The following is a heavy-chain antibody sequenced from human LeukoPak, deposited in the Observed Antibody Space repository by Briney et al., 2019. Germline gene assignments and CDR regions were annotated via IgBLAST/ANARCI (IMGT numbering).Heavy chain of an antibody. CDR2: IYYSGST. Sequence: SETLSLTCTVSGGSISSGGYYWSWIRQHPGKGLEWIGYIYYSGSTYYNPSLKSRVTISVDTSKNQFSLKLSSVTAADTAVYYCARAMVRGVIGHYYGMDVWGKGTMVTVSS. V-gene: IGHV4-31*03. CDR3: ARAMVRGVIGHYYGMDV. CDR1: GGSISSGGYY. J-gene: IGHJ6*04. D-gene: IGHD3-10*01.